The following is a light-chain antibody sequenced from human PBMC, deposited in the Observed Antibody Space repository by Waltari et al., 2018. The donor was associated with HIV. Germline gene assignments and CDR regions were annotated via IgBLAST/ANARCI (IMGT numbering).Light chain of an antibody. CDR1: QSLLHSNGYDY. J-gene: IGKJ4*01. CDR3: MQALQTLT. Sequence: IVMTKSTRPLSVTPGERASISCRSSQSLLHSNGYDYLDWYVQKPGQSPLLLIYLTSNRASGVPDRFSGSGSGTNFTLKITRVEAEDVGVYYCMQALQTLTFGGGTKVEI. V-gene: IGKV2-28*01. CDR2: LTS.